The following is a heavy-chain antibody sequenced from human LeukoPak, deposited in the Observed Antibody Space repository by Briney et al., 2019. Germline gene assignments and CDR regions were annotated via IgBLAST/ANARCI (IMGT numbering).Heavy chain of an antibody. CDR3: ARLPNSGADLTWFDP. Sequence: GESLKISCKASAYRFNYYWIAWLRQMPGKGLEWMGIIYPYDSHTRYSPSFQGQVTISADKSLTTAYLQWSSLKASDTAMYFCARLPNSGADLTWFDPWGQGTLVTVSP. CDR2: IYPYDSHT. CDR1: AYRFNYYW. J-gene: IGHJ5*02. D-gene: IGHD3-10*01. V-gene: IGHV5-51*01.